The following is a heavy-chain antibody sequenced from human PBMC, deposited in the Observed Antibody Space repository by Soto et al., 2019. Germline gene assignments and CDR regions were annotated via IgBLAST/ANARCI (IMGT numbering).Heavy chain of an antibody. Sequence: GGSLRLSCAASGFTFSSYAMHWVRQAPGKGLEWVAVISYDGSNKYYADSVKGRFTISRDNSKNTLYLQMNSLRAEDTAVYYCAGEGVEMATIDWFVPWGQGTLVTVSS. J-gene: IGHJ5*02. V-gene: IGHV3-30-3*01. D-gene: IGHD5-12*01. CDR2: ISYDGSNK. CDR1: GFTFSSYA. CDR3: AGEGVEMATIDWFVP.